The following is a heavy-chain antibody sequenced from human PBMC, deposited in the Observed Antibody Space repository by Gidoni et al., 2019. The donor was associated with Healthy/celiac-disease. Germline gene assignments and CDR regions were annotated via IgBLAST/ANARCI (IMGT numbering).Heavy chain of an antibody. J-gene: IGHJ5*02. CDR1: GFTVSSNY. V-gene: IGHV3-53*02. D-gene: IGHD6-6*01. CDR3: ARWGPSIAAP. Sequence: EVQLVETGGGWLQPGGSLILSCAAPGFTVSSNYMSWVRQAPGKGLEWVSVIYSGGSTYYADSVKGRFTISRDNSKNTLYLQMNSLRAEDTAVYYCARWGPSIAAPWGQGTLVTVSS. CDR2: IYSGGST.